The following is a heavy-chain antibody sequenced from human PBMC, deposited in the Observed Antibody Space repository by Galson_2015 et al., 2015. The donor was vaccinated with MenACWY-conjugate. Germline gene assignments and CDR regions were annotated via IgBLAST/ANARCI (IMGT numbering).Heavy chain of an antibody. D-gene: IGHD3-3*01. CDR3: ALSITMFDY. Sequence: LRLSCAASGFRFSTYWMSWVRQAPGKGLEWVANIKEDGSEKYYVDSVKGRFTISRDNAKNSLYLQMNSLRAEDTAVYYCALSITMFDYWGQGTLVTVSS. V-gene: IGHV3-7*03. CDR1: GFRFSTYW. CDR2: IKEDGSEK. J-gene: IGHJ4*02.